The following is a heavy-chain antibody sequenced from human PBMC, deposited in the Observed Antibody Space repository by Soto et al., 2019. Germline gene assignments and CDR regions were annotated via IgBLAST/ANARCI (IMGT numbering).Heavy chain of an antibody. D-gene: IGHD6-13*01. J-gene: IGHJ4*02. V-gene: IGHV4-39*01. Sequence: GWIRQPPGKGLEWIGSIYYSGSTYYNPSLKSRVTISVDTSKNQFSLKLSSVTAADTAVYYCARSRWEQLVPDYWGQGTLVTVSS. CDR3: ARSRWEQLVPDY. CDR2: IYYSGST.